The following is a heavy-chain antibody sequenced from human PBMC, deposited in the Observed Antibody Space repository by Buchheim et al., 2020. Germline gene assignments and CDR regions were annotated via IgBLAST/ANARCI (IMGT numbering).Heavy chain of an antibody. Sequence: QVQLVESGGGVVQPGRSLRLSCAASGFTFSSYGMHWVRQAPGKGLEWVAVISYDGSNKYYADSVKGRFTISRDNSKNTLYLQMNSLRAEDTAVYYCAKEGTSDSTVTTRWWVRLYGMDVWGQGTT. D-gene: IGHD4-11*01. CDR2: ISYDGSNK. CDR1: GFTFSSYG. J-gene: IGHJ6*02. CDR3: AKEGTSDSTVTTRWWVRLYGMDV. V-gene: IGHV3-30*18.